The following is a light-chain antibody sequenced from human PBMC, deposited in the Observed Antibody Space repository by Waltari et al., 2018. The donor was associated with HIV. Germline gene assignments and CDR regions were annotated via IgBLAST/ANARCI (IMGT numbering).Light chain of an antibody. CDR1: TSNVERNY. CDR2: MHH. Sequence: QSVLTQPPSASGTPGQRVTIPCFGGTSNVERNYVYWYQQVPGTTPKLLIYMHHERPSGVPDRFSGSKSGTSASLAVSGLRSEDEAAYYCAVWDDSLNGLVFGGGTKLTVL. J-gene: IGLJ2*01. V-gene: IGLV1-47*01. CDR3: AVWDDSLNGLV.